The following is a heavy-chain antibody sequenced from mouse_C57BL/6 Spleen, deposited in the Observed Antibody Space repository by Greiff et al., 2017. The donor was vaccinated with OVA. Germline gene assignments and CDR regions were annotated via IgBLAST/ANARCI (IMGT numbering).Heavy chain of an antibody. CDR1: GYTFTDYY. CDR2: INPNNGGT. CDR3: ARWGYYYGSSYGFDY. D-gene: IGHD1-1*01. Sequence: EVQLQQSGPELVKPGASVKISCKASGYTFTDYYMNWVKQSHGKSLEWIGDINPNNGGTSYNQKFKGKATLTVDKSSSTAYMELRSLTSEDSAVYYCARWGYYYGSSYGFDYWGQGTTLTVSS. V-gene: IGHV1-26*01. J-gene: IGHJ2*01.